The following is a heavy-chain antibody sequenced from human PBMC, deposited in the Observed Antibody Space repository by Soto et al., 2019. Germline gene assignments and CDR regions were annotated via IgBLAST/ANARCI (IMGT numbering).Heavy chain of an antibody. CDR3: AREGMGFGY. Sequence: GSLLLPCSGSGLAVSSYYMSTVRQAPGKGLEWVSVVNGTGSTCYADSVKGRFTISRDIYNNMTYLHMDSMRAEDPAVYYCAREGMGFGYWGQGTLVTV. D-gene: IGHD3-16*01. J-gene: IGHJ4*02. CDR2: VNGTGST. V-gene: IGHV3-53*01. CDR1: GLAVSSYY.